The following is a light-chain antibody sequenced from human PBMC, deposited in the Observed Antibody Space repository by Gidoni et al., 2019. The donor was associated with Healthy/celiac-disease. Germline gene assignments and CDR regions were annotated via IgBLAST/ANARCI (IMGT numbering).Light chain of an antibody. CDR2: DAS. Sequence: DIQMPQSPSSLSASVGDRVTITCQASQDISNYLNWYQQKPGKAPKLLIYDASNLETGVPSRFSGSGSGTDFTFTISSLQPEDIATYYCQQYDNLPYTFGQXTKLEIK. J-gene: IGKJ2*01. V-gene: IGKV1-33*01. CDR1: QDISNY. CDR3: QQYDNLPYT.